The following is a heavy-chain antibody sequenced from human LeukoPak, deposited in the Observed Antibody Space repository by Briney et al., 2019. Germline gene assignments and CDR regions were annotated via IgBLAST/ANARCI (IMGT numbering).Heavy chain of an antibody. CDR1: GYTFSGYH. CDR3: ARARPGGRSSGLRANWFDP. Sequence: GASVKVSCKASGYTFSGYHMHWVRQAPGQGLEWMGWIDPNSGGTKSAQNFQGRVTMTRDTSTSTVYMELSSLRSEDTAVYYCARARPGGRSSGLRANWFDPWGQGTLVTVSS. CDR2: IDPNSGGT. D-gene: IGHD6-19*01. J-gene: IGHJ5*02. V-gene: IGHV1-2*02.